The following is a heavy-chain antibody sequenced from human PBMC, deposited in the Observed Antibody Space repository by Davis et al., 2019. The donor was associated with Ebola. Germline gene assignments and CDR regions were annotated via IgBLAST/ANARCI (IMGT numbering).Heavy chain of an antibody. CDR1: GFTFSNYV. Sequence: GGSLRLSCAASGFTFSNYVMSWVRQAPGKGLEWVSSIISRGGSTYYADSVKDRFTISRDNSKNTLYLQMNSLRDEDTAVYYCVKDRRSGSFVDAFDSWGQGTKVTVSS. J-gene: IGHJ3*02. V-gene: IGHV3-23*01. D-gene: IGHD1-26*01. CDR2: IISRGGST. CDR3: VKDRRSGSFVDAFDS.